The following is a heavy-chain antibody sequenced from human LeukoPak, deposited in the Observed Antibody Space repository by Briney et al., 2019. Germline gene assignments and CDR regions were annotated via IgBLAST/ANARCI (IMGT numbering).Heavy chain of an antibody. CDR2: IYPGDSDT. CDR1: GYSFTSYW. Sequence: LGESLKISCKGSGYSFTSYWIGWVRQMPGKGLEWMGIIYPGDSDTRYSSSFQAQVTISADKSISTSYLQWSGLKASQTAMYYRARVPEFPGYYYGMDVWGQGSTVTASS. J-gene: IGHJ6*02. V-gene: IGHV5-51*01. D-gene: IGHD3-10*01. CDR3: ARVPEFPGYYYGMDV.